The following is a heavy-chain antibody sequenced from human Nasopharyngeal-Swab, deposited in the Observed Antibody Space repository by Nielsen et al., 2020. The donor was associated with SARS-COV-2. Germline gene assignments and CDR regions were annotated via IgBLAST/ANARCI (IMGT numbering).Heavy chain of an antibody. CDR2: ISPYNENT. CDR1: GYTFTNYG. J-gene: IGHJ3*01. D-gene: IGHD1-26*01. V-gene: IGHV1-18*04. CDR3: ARLHSVG. Sequence: ASVKVSCKASGYTFTNYGITWVRQAPGQGLEGMGWISPYNENTNYAQKFQGRVALTTDTSTNTAYMELRSLTSDDTAVYYCARLHSVGWGQGTLVTVSS.